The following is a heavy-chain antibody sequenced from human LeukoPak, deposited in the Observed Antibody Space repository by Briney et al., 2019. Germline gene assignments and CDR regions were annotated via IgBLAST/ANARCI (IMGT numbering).Heavy chain of an antibody. CDR1: GYTFITYA. J-gene: IGHJ5*02. CDR3: ARAPPYYYDSSGYYTNWFDP. Sequence: ASVKVSCKASGYTFITYAFSWVRQAPGQGLEWMGWINPNSGGTNYAQKFQGRVTMTRDTSISTAYMELSRLRPDDTAVYYCARAPPYYYDSSGYYTNWFDPWGQGTLVTVSS. V-gene: IGHV1-2*02. D-gene: IGHD3-22*01. CDR2: INPNSGGT.